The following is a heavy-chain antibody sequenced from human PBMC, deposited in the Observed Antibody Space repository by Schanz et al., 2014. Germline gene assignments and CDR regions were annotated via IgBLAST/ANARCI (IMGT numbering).Heavy chain of an antibody. CDR3: ARAEINSGYARYYYGMDV. CDR1: GGSISNYY. Sequence: QVQLQESGPGLVKPSETLSLTCTVSGGSISNYYWSWIRQPPGKGLEWIGYIYYSGSTNYNPSLKTRVTMSVDASKNQFSLKLSSVTAADTAVYYCARAEINSGYARYYYGMDVWGQGTTVTVSS. CDR2: IYYSGST. V-gene: IGHV4-59*01. D-gene: IGHD5-12*01. J-gene: IGHJ6*02.